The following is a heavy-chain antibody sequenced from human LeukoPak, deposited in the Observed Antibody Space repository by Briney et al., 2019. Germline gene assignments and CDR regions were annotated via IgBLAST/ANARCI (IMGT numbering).Heavy chain of an antibody. D-gene: IGHD6-13*01. CDR1: GGSISSGGYS. CDR3: ARESKYSSSWHSIGNYFDY. J-gene: IGHJ4*02. V-gene: IGHV4-30-2*01. Sequence: PSQTLSLTCAVSGGSISSGGYSWSWIRQPPGKGLEWIGYIYHSGSTYYNPSLKSRVTISVDRSKNQFSLKLSSATAADTAVYYCARESKYSSSWHSIGNYFDYWGQGTLVTVSS. CDR2: IYHSGST.